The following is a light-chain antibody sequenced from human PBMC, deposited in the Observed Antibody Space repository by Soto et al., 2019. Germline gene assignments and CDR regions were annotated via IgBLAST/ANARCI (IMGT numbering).Light chain of an antibody. Sequence: EIVMTQSPATLSVSPGERATLSCRASQSVCSNLAWYQQKPGQAPRLLIYGASTRATGIPARFSGSGSGTEFPLTISSPQSEDFAVYYCQQYNNWPPWTFGQGTKVEIK. V-gene: IGKV3-15*01. CDR2: GAS. CDR1: QSVCSN. CDR3: QQYNNWPPWT. J-gene: IGKJ1*01.